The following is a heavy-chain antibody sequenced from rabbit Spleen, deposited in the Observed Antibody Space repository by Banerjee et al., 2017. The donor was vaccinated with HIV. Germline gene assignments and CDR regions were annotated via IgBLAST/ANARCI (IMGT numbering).Heavy chain of an antibody. Sequence: QSLEESGGDLVKPGASLTLTCTASGFSFSSSYWICWVRQAPGKGLEWIACIYVGSSGNTVYASWAKGRLTISKTSSTTVTLQMTSLTAADTATYFCARRNNGVSGGSDLWGPGTLVTVS. CDR2: IYVGSSGNT. CDR1: GFSFSSSYW. J-gene: IGHJ4*01. CDR3: ARRNNGVSGGSDL. D-gene: IGHD1-1*01. V-gene: IGHV1S40*01.